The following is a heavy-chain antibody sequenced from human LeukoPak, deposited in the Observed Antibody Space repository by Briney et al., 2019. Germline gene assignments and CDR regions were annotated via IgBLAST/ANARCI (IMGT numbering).Heavy chain of an antibody. CDR1: GFTFTNYG. J-gene: IGHJ6*01. D-gene: IGHD4-17*01. CDR3: ASSYGDYDAYYYYGMDV. Sequence: GGSLRLSCEPPGFTFTNYGMHWVRQPPGKGLEWVAVISYDGSNKYYADSVKGRFTISRENSKKTLYLQMNSLRAEDTAVYYCASSYGDYDAYYYYGMDVWGQGTTVTVSS. CDR2: ISYDGSNK. V-gene: IGHV3-30*19.